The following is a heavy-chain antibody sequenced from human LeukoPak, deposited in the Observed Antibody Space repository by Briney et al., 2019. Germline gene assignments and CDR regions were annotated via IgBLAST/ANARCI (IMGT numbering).Heavy chain of an antibody. D-gene: IGHD3-10*01. V-gene: IGHV3-30-3*01. CDR3: ARDYGYYYGSGSYYIPD. CDR1: GFTFSSYA. J-gene: IGHJ4*02. CDR2: ISYDGSNK. Sequence: GGSLRLSCAASGFTFSSYAMHWVRQAPGKGLEWVAVISYDGSNKYYADSVKGRFTISRDNSKNTLYLQMNSLRAVDTAVYYCARDYGYYYGSGSYYIPDWGQGTLVTVSS.